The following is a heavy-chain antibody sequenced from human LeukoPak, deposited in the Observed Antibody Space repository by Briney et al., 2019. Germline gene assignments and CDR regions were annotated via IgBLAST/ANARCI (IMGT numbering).Heavy chain of an antibody. CDR3: ARGPNYVWGSYRYFDY. CDR1: GGSISSSSYY. D-gene: IGHD3-16*02. V-gene: IGHV4-39*01. Sequence: SETLSLTCTVSGGSISSSSYYWGWIRQPPGKGLEWIGSIYYSGSTYYNPSLKSRVTISVDTSKNQFSLKLNSVTVADTAVYYCARGPNYVWGSYRYFDYWGQRILVTVSS. CDR2: IYYSGST. J-gene: IGHJ4*02.